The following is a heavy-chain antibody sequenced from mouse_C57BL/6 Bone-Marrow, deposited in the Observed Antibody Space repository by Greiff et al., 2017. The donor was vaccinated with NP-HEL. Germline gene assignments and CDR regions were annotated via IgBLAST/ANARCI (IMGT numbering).Heavy chain of an antibody. V-gene: IGHV1-50*01. J-gene: IGHJ4*01. CDR1: GYTFTSYW. CDR3: ASYNGDRHYAMDN. Sequence: QVQLQQPGAELVKPGASVKLSCKASGYTFTSYWMQWVKQRPGQGLEWIGEIDPSDSYTNYNQKFKGQATLTVDTSTSTTYMQLSSLTSEDSAVYNCASYNGDRHYAMDNWGKGTSVTVSS. D-gene: IGHD3-3*01. CDR2: IDPSDSYT.